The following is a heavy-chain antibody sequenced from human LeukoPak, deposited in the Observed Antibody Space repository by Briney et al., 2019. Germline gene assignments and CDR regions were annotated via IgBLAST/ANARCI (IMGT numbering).Heavy chain of an antibody. D-gene: IGHD3-10*01. V-gene: IGHV4-31*03. CDR1: GGSISSGGYY. Sequence: SETLSLTCTVSGGSISSGGYYWSWIRQHPGKGLEWIGYIYYSGSTYYNPSLKGRVTISVDTSKNQFSLKLSSVTAADTAVYYCAREAPQLRFDYYYGMDVWGQGTTVTVSS. CDR2: IYYSGST. J-gene: IGHJ6*02. CDR3: AREAPQLRFDYYYGMDV.